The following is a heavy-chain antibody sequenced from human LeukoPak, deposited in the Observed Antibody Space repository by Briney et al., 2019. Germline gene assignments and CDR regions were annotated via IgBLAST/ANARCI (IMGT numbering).Heavy chain of an antibody. D-gene: IGHD3-22*01. CDR3: AKLLDYYDSSMDY. J-gene: IGHJ4*02. Sequence: GGSLRLSCAASGFTFSSYAMHWVRQAPGKGLEWVAVISYDGSNKYYADSVKGRFTISRDNSKNTLYLQMNSLRAEDTAVYYCAKLLDYYDSSMDYWGQGTLVTVSS. V-gene: IGHV3-30-3*02. CDR2: ISYDGSNK. CDR1: GFTFSSYA.